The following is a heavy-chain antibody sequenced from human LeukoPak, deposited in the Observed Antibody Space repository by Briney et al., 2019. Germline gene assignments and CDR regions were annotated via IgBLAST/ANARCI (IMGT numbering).Heavy chain of an antibody. V-gene: IGHV3-66*01. Sequence: PGGSLRLSCAASGFTVSSNYMSWVRQAPGKGLEWVSVIYSGGSTYYADSVKGRFTISRDNSKNTLYLQMNSLRAEDTAVYYCARARGIAVAGTGFDYWGQGTLVTVSS. D-gene: IGHD6-19*01. CDR1: GFTVSSNY. J-gene: IGHJ4*02. CDR2: IYSGGST. CDR3: ARARGIAVAGTGFDY.